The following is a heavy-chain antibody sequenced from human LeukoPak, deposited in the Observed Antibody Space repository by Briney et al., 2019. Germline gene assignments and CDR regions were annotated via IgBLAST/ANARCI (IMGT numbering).Heavy chain of an antibody. CDR3: ARGDTAMDTWGTFDY. CDR1: GFTFSNAW. J-gene: IGHJ4*02. V-gene: IGHV4-59*01. CDR2: IYYSGST. Sequence: SGGSLRLSCAASGFTFSNAWMSWVRQPPGKGLEWIGYIYYSGSTNYNPSLKSRVTISVDTSKNQFSLKLSSVTAADTAVYYCARGDTAMDTWGTFDYWGQGTLVTVSS. D-gene: IGHD5-18*01.